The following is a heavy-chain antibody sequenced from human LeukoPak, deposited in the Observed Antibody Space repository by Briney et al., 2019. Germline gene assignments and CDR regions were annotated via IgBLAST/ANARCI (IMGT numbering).Heavy chain of an antibody. CDR2: IIPIFGTA. J-gene: IGHJ2*01. V-gene: IGHV1-69*13. Sequence: ASVKVSCKASGGTFSSYAISWVRQAPGQGLEWMGGIIPIFGTANYAQKFQGRVTITADESTSTAYMELSSLRSEDTAVYYCARVLRIQLWSRDNWYFDLWGRGTLVTVSS. CDR3: ARVLRIQLWSRDNWYFDL. CDR1: GGTFSSYA. D-gene: IGHD5-18*01.